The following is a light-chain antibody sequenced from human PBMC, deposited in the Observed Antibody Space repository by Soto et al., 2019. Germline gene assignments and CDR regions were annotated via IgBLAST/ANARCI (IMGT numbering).Light chain of an antibody. CDR2: WAS. V-gene: IGKV4-1*01. J-gene: IGKJ2*01. Sequence: DIVMTQSPDSLAVSLGERATINCKSSQSVLYSANNKNYLTWYQQKPGQSPKLLIYWASTREPGVPDRFSGSGSETDFTLTISSLQAEDVAVYYCQQYYRIPYTFGQGTKREIK. CDR3: QQYYRIPYT. CDR1: QSVLYSANNKNY.